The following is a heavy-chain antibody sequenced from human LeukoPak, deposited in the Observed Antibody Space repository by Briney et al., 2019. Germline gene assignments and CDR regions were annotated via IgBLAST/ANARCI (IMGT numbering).Heavy chain of an antibody. V-gene: IGHV3-30*02. Sequence: GGSLRLSCAASGFTFSSYGMHWVRQAPGKGLEWVAFIRYDGSNKYYADSVKGRFTISRDNSKNTLYLQMNSLRAEDTAVYYCAKCMAKFDSSGYIDYWGQGTLVTVSS. J-gene: IGHJ4*02. CDR3: AKCMAKFDSSGYIDY. CDR2: IRYDGSNK. D-gene: IGHD3-22*01. CDR1: GFTFSSYG.